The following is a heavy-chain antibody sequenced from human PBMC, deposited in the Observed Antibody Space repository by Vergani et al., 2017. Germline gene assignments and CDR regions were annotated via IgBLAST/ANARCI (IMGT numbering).Heavy chain of an antibody. CDR2: LNPTTGHT. J-gene: IGHJ5*02. V-gene: IGHV1-46*02. Sequence: VQLVQSGAEVRKPGASVTVSCTASGYIFKSYYIHWLRQAPGQAFEWMGILNPTTGHTTSAQKFMGRVDMTRDPSTDTSTRTVQMTLSSLRSEDTAVYYCARSIGYCAGATCRAYYFDHWGQGTRVTVSS. CDR1: GYIFKSYY. D-gene: IGHD2-21*01. CDR3: ARSIGYCAGATCRAYYFDH.